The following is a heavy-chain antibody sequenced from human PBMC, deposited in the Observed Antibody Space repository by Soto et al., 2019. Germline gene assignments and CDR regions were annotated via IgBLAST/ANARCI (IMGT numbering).Heavy chain of an antibody. D-gene: IGHD6-13*01. CDR2: INPNSGGT. CDR3: ARDLRGSSWYEEYYYYYGMDV. CDR1: GYTFTGYY. J-gene: IGHJ6*02. Sequence: VKVSCKASGYTFTGYYMHWVRQAPGQGLEWMGWINPNSGGTNYAQKFQGRVTMTRDTSISTAYMELSRLRSDDTAVYYCARDLRGSSWYEEYYYYYGMDVWGQGTTVTVSS. V-gene: IGHV1-2*02.